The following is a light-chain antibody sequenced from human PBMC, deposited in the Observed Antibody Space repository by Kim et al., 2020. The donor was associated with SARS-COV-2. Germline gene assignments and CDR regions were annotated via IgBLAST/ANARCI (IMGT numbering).Light chain of an antibody. J-gene: IGKJ3*01. Sequence: ASVGDRVTITCRTTQSISSHLKWYQQNPGRAPKLLISAASTLQGGVPSRFSGSGSETDFTLTISSLQPEDFSTYFCQQSYITPFTFGPGTKVDIK. V-gene: IGKV1-39*01. CDR2: AAS. CDR1: QSISSH. CDR3: QQSYITPFT.